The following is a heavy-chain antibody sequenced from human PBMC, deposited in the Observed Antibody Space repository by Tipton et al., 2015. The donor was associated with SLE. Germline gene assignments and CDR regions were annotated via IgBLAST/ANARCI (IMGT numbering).Heavy chain of an antibody. CDR2: ISYVGSNK. J-gene: IGHJ3*02. Sequence: SLRLSCAASGFTFSTYVMHWVRQAPGKGLEWVAVISYVGSNKYYADSVKGRFTISRDNSKNTLYLQMNSLRAEDTAVYYCAREEVIMNAFDIWGQGTMVTVSS. D-gene: IGHD3-16*01. V-gene: IGHV3-30*04. CDR1: GFTFSTYV. CDR3: AREEVIMNAFDI.